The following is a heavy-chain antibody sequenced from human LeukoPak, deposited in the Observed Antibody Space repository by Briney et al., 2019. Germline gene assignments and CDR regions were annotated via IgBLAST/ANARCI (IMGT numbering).Heavy chain of an antibody. D-gene: IGHD3-22*01. CDR2: INTNTGNP. CDR3: ASTIRLDRGYYDSSGNPPRY. J-gene: IGHJ4*02. Sequence: ASVKVSCKASGYTFTSYAMNWVRQAPGQGLEWMGWINTNTGNPTYAQGFTGRFVFSLDTSVSTAYLQISSLKAEDTAVYYCASTIRLDRGYYDSSGNPPRYWGQGTLVTVSS. CDR1: GYTFTSYA. V-gene: IGHV7-4-1*02.